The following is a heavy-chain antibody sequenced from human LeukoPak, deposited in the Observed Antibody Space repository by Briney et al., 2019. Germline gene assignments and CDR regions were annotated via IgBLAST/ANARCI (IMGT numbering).Heavy chain of an antibody. J-gene: IGHJ4*02. CDR2: INHSGST. Sequence: SETLSLTCAVYGGSFSGYYWSWIRQPPGKGLEWIGEINHSGSTNYNPSHKSRVTISVDTSKNQFSLKLSSVTAADTAVYYCARDHITMVRGGTGFDYWGQGTLVTVSS. CDR3: ARDHITMVRGGTGFDY. CDR1: GGSFSGYY. V-gene: IGHV4-34*01. D-gene: IGHD3-10*01.